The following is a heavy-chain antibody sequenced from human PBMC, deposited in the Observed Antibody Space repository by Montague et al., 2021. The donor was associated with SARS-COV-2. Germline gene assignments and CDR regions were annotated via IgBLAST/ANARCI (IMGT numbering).Heavy chain of an antibody. CDR2: VYYSRSS. Sequence: SETLSLTCTVSGDSISHDFWTWIRQPPGKGLEWIGYVYYSRSSSXNPPLRGRVSIAVDTSKNQFSLRLSTVTAADTAIYYCVRDPAPSGSGTFYDYWGQGTLVAVSS. CDR1: GDSISHDF. J-gene: IGHJ4*02. D-gene: IGHD1-26*01. V-gene: IGHV4-59*01. CDR3: VRDPAPSGSGTFYDY.